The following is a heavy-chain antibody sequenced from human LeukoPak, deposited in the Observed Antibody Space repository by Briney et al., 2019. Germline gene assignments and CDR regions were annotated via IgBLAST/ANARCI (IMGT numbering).Heavy chain of an antibody. CDR2: IQYDGSNK. J-gene: IGHJ4*02. Sequence: PGGSLRLSCAASGFTFNTCGMHWVRQAPGKGLEWVAFIQYDGSNKYADSVKGRFTISRDNSKNTLYLQMNSLRAEDTAVYYCAKDYGGTHDYWGQGTLVTVSS. V-gene: IGHV3-30*02. CDR1: GFTFNTCG. D-gene: IGHD4-23*01. CDR3: AKDYGGTHDY.